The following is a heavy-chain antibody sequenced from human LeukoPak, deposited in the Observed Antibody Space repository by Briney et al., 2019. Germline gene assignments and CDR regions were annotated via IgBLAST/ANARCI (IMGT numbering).Heavy chain of an antibody. CDR1: GGSISGYY. CDR2: IHYSGST. Sequence: LETLSLTCTVSGGSISGYYWSWVRQPPGKGLGWIGYIHYSGSTNYNPPLRSRVTISVHTSKNQFSLRLTSVTAADTAVYYCARLGYCYDTHCLDDYWGQGALVTVSS. D-gene: IGHD2-15*01. V-gene: IGHV4-59*01. CDR3: ARLGYCYDTHCLDDY. J-gene: IGHJ4*02.